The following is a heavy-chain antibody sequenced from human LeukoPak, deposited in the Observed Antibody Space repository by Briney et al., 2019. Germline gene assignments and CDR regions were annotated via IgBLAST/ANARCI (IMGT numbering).Heavy chain of an antibody. V-gene: IGHV1-46*01. CDR1: GYTFTSYY. CDR2: INASGGST. J-gene: IGHJ4*02. Sequence: ASVKVSCKASGYTFTSYYMHWVRQAPGQGLEWMGIINASGGSTTYAQKFQGRVTMTRDTSTSTVYMELRSLKSEDTDVYYCARSTPMVSVFDYWGQGTLVTVSS. D-gene: IGHD5-18*01. CDR3: ARSTPMVSVFDY.